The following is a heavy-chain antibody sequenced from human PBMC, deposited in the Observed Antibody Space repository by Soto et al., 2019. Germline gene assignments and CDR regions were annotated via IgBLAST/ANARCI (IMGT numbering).Heavy chain of an antibody. CDR2: IYPGDSDT. J-gene: IGHJ4*02. V-gene: IGHV5-51*01. CDR1: GYTFISYW. CDR3: ARIIAASGTGFDY. D-gene: IGHD3-16*02. Sequence: PGDSLKISCKGSGYTFISYWIGWVRQKPGKGLEWMGMIYPGDSDTRYSPSFQGQVTISADKSINTAYLQWSSLEASDTAVYYCARIIAASGTGFDYWGQGTLVTVSS.